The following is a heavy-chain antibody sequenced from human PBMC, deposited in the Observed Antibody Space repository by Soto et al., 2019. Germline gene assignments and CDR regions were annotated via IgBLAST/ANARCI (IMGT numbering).Heavy chain of an antibody. V-gene: IGHV3-30-3*01. CDR2: ISYDGSNK. Sequence: PGGSLRLSCAASGFTFSSYAMHWVRQAPGKGLEWVAVISYDGSNKYYADSVKGRFTISRDNSKNTLYLQMNSLRAEDTAVYYCARDMKQQLVTARVRYYYYYGMDVWGQGTTVTVSS. J-gene: IGHJ6*02. CDR3: ARDMKQQLVTARVRYYYYYGMDV. D-gene: IGHD6-13*01. CDR1: GFTFSSYA.